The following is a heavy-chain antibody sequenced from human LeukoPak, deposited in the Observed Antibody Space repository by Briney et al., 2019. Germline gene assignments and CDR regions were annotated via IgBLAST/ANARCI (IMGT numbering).Heavy chain of an antibody. CDR2: ISGSGDIT. CDR1: GFTFSSYA. D-gene: IGHD2-2*02. Sequence: GGSLRLSCAASGFTFSSYAMSWVRQAPGRGLEWVSGISGSGDITYYADSVKGRFTNSRDNSKNTLYLQMNSLRAEDTAVYYCAKDYCSSTSCYMFYYYGMDVWGQGTTVTVSS. CDR3: AKDYCSSTSCYMFYYYGMDV. V-gene: IGHV3-23*01. J-gene: IGHJ6*02.